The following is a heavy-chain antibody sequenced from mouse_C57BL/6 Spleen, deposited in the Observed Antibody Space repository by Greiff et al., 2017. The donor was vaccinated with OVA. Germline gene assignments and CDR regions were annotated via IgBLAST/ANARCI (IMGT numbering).Heavy chain of an antibody. CDR3: ARRLYYAMDY. D-gene: IGHD3-2*02. Sequence: VQLQQSGAELVRPGASVKLSCKASGYTFTDYYINWVKQRPGQGLEWIARIYPGSGNTYYNEKFEGKATLTAEKSSSTAYMQLSSLTSEDSAVYFCARRLYYAMDYWGQGTSVTGSS. J-gene: IGHJ4*01. CDR1: GYTFTDYY. V-gene: IGHV1-76*01. CDR2: IYPGSGNT.